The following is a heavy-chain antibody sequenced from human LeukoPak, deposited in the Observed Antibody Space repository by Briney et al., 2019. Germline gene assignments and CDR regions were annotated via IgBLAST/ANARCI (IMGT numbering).Heavy chain of an antibody. CDR1: GFTFDDYA. V-gene: IGHV3-9*01. CDR3: AKESHGFDY. CDR2: ISWNSGSI. J-gene: IGHJ4*02. Sequence: GRSLRLSCAASGFTFDDYAMRWVRQAPGKGLEWVSGISWNSGSIGYADSVKGRFTISRDNAKNSLYLQMNSLRAEDTALYYCAKESHGFDYWGQGTLVTVSS.